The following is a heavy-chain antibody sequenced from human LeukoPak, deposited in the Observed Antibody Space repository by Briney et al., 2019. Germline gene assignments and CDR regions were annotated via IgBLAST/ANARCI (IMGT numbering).Heavy chain of an antibody. CDR2: XXYDGSNK. J-gene: IGHJ4*02. V-gene: IGHV3-33*01. Sequence: PGGSLRLSCAASGFTFRSYGMHWVRQAPGKGLEWVXVXXYDGSNKYYADSVKGRFTISRDNSENTLYLQMNSLRAEDTALYYCASDGIAVDRGIGYFDYWGQGTLVTVSS. D-gene: IGHD6-13*01. CDR1: GFTFRSYG. CDR3: ASDGIAVDRGIGYFDY.